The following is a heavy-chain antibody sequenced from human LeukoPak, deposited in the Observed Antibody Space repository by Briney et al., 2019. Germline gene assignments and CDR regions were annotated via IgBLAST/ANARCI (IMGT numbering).Heavy chain of an antibody. J-gene: IGHJ5*02. CDR2: IDKKDKGYATAT. CDR3: TRDSGTYNWFDP. V-gene: IGHV3-73*01. CDR1: GFTFSGSA. D-gene: IGHD1-26*01. Sequence: GGSLRLSWAAAGFTFSGSAIHWVRQSAGKGLEWGGQIDKKDKGYATATAYAASVKGRFTISRDDSINTAYLQMKSLKTEDTALYYCTRDSGTYNWFDPWGQGTLVTVSS.